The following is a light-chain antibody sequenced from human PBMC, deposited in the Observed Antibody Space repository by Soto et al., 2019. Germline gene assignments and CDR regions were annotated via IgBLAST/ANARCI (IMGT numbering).Light chain of an antibody. CDR2: DAS. J-gene: IGKJ5*01. Sequence: DIQTTQSPSSLSASVGDRVTITCQASRDIGKVLNWFQKKPGKAPKLRIYDASNLQTGVASRFSGSEWGTKFTFTITNLEPEDFAKYYCQRYDSLPPTFGQKTRLEIK. CDR3: QRYDSLPPT. V-gene: IGKV1-33*01. CDR1: RDIGKV.